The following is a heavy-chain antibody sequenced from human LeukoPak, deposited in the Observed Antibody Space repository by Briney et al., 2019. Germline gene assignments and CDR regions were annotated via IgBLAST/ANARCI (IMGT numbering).Heavy chain of an antibody. CDR1: GFPFSNHA. D-gene: IGHD2-8*01. CDR3: VREAGYCATVCLKSNWFDP. CDR2: ISNGNT. V-gene: IGHV3-23*01. J-gene: IGHJ5*02. Sequence: GGSLRLSCAASGFPFSNHAMSWVRQPPGKGLEWVAAISNGNTYYADSVRGRFTISRDDSRNMVYLQVDSLRDEDTALYYCVREAGYCATVCLKSNWFDPWGQGTLVTVSS.